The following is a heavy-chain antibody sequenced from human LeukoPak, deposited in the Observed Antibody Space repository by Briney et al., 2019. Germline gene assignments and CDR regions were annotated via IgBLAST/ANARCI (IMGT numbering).Heavy chain of an antibody. CDR3: ARESRGPSLDY. J-gene: IGHJ4*02. V-gene: IGHV3-33*01. CDR2: IWYDGSNK. D-gene: IGHD3-10*01. Sequence: SGGSLRLSCAASAFTFSSYDMHWVRQAPGKGLEWVAVIWYDGSNKYYADSVKGRFTISRDNSKNTLYLQMNSLRAEDTAMYYCARESRGPSLDYWGQGTLVTVS. CDR1: AFTFSSYD.